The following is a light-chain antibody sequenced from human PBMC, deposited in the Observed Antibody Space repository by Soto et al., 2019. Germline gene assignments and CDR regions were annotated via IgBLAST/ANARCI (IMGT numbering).Light chain of an antibody. V-gene: IGKV2-28*01. CDR1: QSLLHSNGYTY. CDR3: MHALQTPYT. J-gene: IGKJ2*01. Sequence: DIVMTQSPLSLPVTPGEPASISCRSSQSLLHSNGYTYLDWYLQKPGQSPQLLIYLSSKRASGVXDXXSGSGSGTDFTLKISRVAAEDVGVYYCMHALQTPYTFGQGTKLEIK. CDR2: LSS.